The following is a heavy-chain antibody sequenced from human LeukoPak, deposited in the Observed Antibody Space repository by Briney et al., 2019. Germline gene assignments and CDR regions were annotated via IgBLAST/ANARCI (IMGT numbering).Heavy chain of an antibody. V-gene: IGHV3-48*03. Sequence: PGGSLRLSCAASGFTFSRYEMNWVRQAPGKGLEWISYICGSGDTIYYADSVKGRFTISRDNAKNSLYLQMNSLRAEDTAVYHCARAPLVLQYRWWFDPWGQGTLVTVSS. J-gene: IGHJ5*02. D-gene: IGHD5-24*01. CDR2: ICGSGDTI. CDR1: GFTFSRYE. CDR3: ARAPLVLQYRWWFDP.